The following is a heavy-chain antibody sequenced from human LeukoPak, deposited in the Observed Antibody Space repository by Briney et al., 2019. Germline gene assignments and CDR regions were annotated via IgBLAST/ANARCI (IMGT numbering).Heavy chain of an antibody. V-gene: IGHV1-2*02. CDR3: ARELISGDNYYFDY. CDR1: GYTFTGYY. Sequence: ASVKVSCKASGYTFTGYYMHWVRQAPGQGLELMGWINPNSGGTDYAQKFQGRVTMTRDTSIITAYMELSRLRSDDTAMYYCARELISGDNYYFDYWGQGALVTVSS. J-gene: IGHJ4*02. D-gene: IGHD7-27*01. CDR2: INPNSGGT.